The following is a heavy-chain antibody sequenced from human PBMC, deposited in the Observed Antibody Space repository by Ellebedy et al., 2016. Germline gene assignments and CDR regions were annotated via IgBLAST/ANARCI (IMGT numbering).Heavy chain of an antibody. CDR1: GFTFSSYW. CDR2: INPDGSIT. CDR3: AKDVGGREDY. V-gene: IGHV3-74*01. D-gene: IGHD2-15*01. Sequence: GESLKISXAASGFTFSSYWMHWVRQVPGKGLVWVSHINPDGSITRYGDAVKGRFTISRDNAKNTLYLQMNSLRAEDTAVYFCAKDVGGREDYWGQGTLVTASS. J-gene: IGHJ4*02.